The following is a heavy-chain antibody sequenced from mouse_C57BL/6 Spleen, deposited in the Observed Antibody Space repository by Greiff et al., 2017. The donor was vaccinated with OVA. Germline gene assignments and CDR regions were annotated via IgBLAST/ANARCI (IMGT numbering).Heavy chain of an antibody. CDR1: GYAFSSSW. J-gene: IGHJ2*01. D-gene: IGHD1-1*01. CDR2: IYPGDGDT. CDR3: TRSDITTVLAPDY. V-gene: IGHV1-82*01. Sequence: QVQLQQSGPELVKPGASVKISCKASGYAFSSSWMNWVKQRPGKGLEWIGRIYPGDGDTNYNGKFKGKATLTADKSSSTAYMQLSSLTSEDSAVYFCTRSDITTVLAPDYWGQGTTLTVSS.